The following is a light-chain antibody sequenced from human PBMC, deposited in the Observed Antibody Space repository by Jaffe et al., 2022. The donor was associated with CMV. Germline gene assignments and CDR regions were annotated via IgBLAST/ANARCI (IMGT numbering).Light chain of an antibody. V-gene: IGLV1-44*01. CDR3: SAWDGNLNGRGV. CDR2: SNT. CDR1: RSNIGTNT. J-gene: IGLJ1*01. Sequence: QSVLTQPPSVSGTPGQRVTISCSGSRSNIGTNTVNWYQQFPGAAPKVVIYSNTQRPSGVPDRFSGSKSGTSASLVISVLQSEDEADYYCSAWDGNLNGRGVFGSGTRVTVL.